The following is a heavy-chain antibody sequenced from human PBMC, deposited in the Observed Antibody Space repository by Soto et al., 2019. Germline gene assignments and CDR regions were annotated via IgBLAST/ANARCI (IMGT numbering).Heavy chain of an antibody. Sequence: EVQLVESGGGLVQPGRSLRLSCAASGFTFDDYAMHWVRQAPGKGLEWVSGISWNSGSIGYADSVKGRFTISRDNAKNSLYLQMNSLRAEDTALYYCARSIGRYYYYGMDVW. CDR2: ISWNSGSI. CDR1: GFTFDDYA. V-gene: IGHV3-9*01. CDR3: ARSIGRYYYYGMDV. J-gene: IGHJ6*01.